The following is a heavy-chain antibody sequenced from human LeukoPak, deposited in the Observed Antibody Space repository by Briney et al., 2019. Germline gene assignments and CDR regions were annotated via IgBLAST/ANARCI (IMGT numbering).Heavy chain of an antibody. Sequence: SETLSLTCTVSGGSISSGGYYWRWIRQHPGKGLEWIGYIYYSGSTYYNPSLKSRVTISVDTSKNQFSLKLSSVTAADTAVYYCARANDILTGYYMYYFDYWGQGTLVTVSS. J-gene: IGHJ4*02. CDR2: IYYSGST. CDR1: GGSISSGGYY. V-gene: IGHV4-31*03. D-gene: IGHD3-9*01. CDR3: ARANDILTGYYMYYFDY.